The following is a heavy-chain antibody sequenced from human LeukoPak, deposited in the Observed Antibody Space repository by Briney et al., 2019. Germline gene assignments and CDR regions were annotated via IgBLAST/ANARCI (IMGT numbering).Heavy chain of an antibody. D-gene: IGHD3-9*01. CDR2: IYSSGST. CDR3: ARELTGTPSAFDI. CDR1: GGSISTYY. Sequence: SETLSLTCTVSGGSISTYYWSWIRQPPGKKLEWIGYIYSSGSTKYKPSLKSRVTISVDTSKNQFSLKLSSVTAADTAVYYCARELTGTPSAFDIWGQGTMVTVSS. V-gene: IGHV4-59*08. J-gene: IGHJ3*02.